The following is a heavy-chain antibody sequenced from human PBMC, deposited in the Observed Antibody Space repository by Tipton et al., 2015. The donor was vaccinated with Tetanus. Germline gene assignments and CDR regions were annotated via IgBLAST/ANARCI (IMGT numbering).Heavy chain of an antibody. CDR2: SSSRGTTT. V-gene: IGHV3-11*01. Sequence: LGDYYMSWIRQAPGKGLEWISYSSSRGTTTYYTDSVRGRFTISRDNAKNSLYLLLNSLRADDTAVYYCARDRGGNDGSXFDYXGQGTXVTVXS. D-gene: IGHD5-12*01. J-gene: IGHJ4*02. CDR1: LGDYY. CDR3: ARDRGGNDGSXFDY.